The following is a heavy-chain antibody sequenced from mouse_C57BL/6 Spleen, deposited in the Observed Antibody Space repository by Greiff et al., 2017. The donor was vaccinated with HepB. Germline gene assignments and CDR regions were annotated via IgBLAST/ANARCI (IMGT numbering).Heavy chain of an antibody. CDR2: INPNNGGT. Sequence: EVQLQQSGPELVKPGASVKISCKASGYTFTDYYMNWVKQSHGKSLEWIGDINPNNGGTSYNQKFKGKATLTVDKSSSTAYMELRSLTSEDSAVYYCARSSSSGYYDAMDYWGQGTSVTVSS. J-gene: IGHJ4*01. V-gene: IGHV1-26*01. D-gene: IGHD3-2*02. CDR3: ARSSSSGYYDAMDY. CDR1: GYTFTDYY.